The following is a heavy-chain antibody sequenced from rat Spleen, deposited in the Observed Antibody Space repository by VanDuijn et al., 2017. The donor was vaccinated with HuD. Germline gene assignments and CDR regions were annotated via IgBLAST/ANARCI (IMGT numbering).Heavy chain of an antibody. CDR1: GFTFSNFY. CDR3: ARYYGYNPLDY. CDR2: ITAGGDAT. V-gene: IGHV5-25*01. J-gene: IGHJ2*01. D-gene: IGHD1-9*01. Sequence: EVQLVESGAGLVQPGRSMNLSCAASGFTFSNFYMPWVRQAPTKGMEWVASITAGGDATYYRDSVKGRFTISRDNAKSFLYLQMDNLRSEDTATYYCARYYGYNPLDYWGQGVMVTVSS.